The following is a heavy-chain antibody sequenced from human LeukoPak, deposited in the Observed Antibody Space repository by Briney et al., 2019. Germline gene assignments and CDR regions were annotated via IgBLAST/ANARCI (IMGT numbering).Heavy chain of an antibody. D-gene: IGHD3-10*01. Sequence: SGTLSLTCAVYGGSFSGYYWSWIRQPPGKGLEWIGEINHSGSTNYNPSLKSRVTISVDTSKNQFSPKLSSVTAADTAVYYCARVAAYYGSGSYRWFDPWGQGTLVTVSS. J-gene: IGHJ5*02. V-gene: IGHV4-34*01. CDR1: GGSFSGYY. CDR3: ARVAAYYGSGSYRWFDP. CDR2: INHSGST.